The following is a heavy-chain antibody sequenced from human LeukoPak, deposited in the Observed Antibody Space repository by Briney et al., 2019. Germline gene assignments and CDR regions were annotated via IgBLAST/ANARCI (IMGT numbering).Heavy chain of an antibody. CDR1: GASLSSGSYY. CDR3: VGEKSFFGEAI. CDR2: MFYSGTT. J-gene: IGHJ3*02. V-gene: IGHV4-61*10. D-gene: IGHD3-10*01. Sequence: PSETLSLTCTVSGASLSSGSYYWSWIRQPAGKGLEWIGHMFYSGTTSYNPSLKSRVAISVDTFKSRVSLTVTSVTAADTAVYYCVGEKSFFGEAIWSQGTLVTVSS.